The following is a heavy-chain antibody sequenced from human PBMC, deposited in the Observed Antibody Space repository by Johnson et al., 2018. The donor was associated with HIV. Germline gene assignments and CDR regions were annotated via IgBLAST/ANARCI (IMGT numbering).Heavy chain of an antibody. V-gene: IGHV3-53*01. CDR2: IYNNDGT. CDR3: ARPPAYLYKATFSI. CDR1: GFPVSRNY. D-gene: IGHD3-16*02. J-gene: IGHJ3*02. Sequence: VQLVESGGGLIQPGGSLRLSCAASGFPVSRNYMTWVRQAPGKGLECVSVIYNNDGTQYSDSVKGRFTISRDNAKNSLFLQMNSLRGEDTAVYFCARPPAYLYKATFSIWGQGTMVTVSS.